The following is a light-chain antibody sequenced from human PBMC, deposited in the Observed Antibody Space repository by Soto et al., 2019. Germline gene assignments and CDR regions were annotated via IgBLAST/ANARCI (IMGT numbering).Light chain of an antibody. V-gene: IGKV1-6*01. CDR1: QGIRSD. J-gene: IGKJ5*01. Sequence: AIQVTQSPSSLSASVGDRVTITCRASQGIRSDLGWYQQKPGKAPKLLIFAASSLHSGVPSRFSGSGSGTDFTLTISSLQPEDFAVYYCQQYVTSPAITFGQGTRLEIK. CDR3: QQYVTSPAIT. CDR2: AAS.